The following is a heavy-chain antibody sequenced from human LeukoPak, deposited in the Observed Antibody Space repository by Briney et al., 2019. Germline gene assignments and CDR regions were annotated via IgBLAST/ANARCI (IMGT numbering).Heavy chain of an antibody. CDR1: GFTFSTKS. V-gene: IGHV3-48*01. CDR2: ITADTATT. J-gene: IGHJ4*02. Sequence: GRSLRLSCAVSGFTFSTKSMKWVRQPPGNWREWVSYITADTATTYYADSVKGRFTISRDNAKNSLYLQMNSLRGEDTAVYYCASRDYFDYWGQGTLVTVSS. CDR3: ASRDYFDY.